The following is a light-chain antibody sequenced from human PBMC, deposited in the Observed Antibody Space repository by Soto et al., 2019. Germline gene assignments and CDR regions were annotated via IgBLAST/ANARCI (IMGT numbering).Light chain of an antibody. V-gene: IGKV1-39*01. CDR3: QQRSSWPI. J-gene: IGKJ5*01. Sequence: DIQLTQSPSFLSASVGDRVTITCRASQSISSYINWYQQKPGKAPNLLIYTASSLESGVPSRFSGSGSGTDFTLTISSLEPEDFALYYCQQRSSWPIFGQGTRLEIK. CDR1: QSISSY. CDR2: TAS.